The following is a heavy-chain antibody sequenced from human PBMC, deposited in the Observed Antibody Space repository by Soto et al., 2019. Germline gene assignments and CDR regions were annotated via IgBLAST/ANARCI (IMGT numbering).Heavy chain of an antibody. CDR1: GYSLTELS. V-gene: IGHV1-24*01. J-gene: IGHJ4*02. CDR2: FYPEDGKT. D-gene: IGHD3-9*01. CDR3: ATITLYFDWLFYY. Sequence: GASVKVSCKVSGYSLTELSIHWVRQAPGKGLEWMGGFYPEDGKTIYARKFQGRVTMTEDTSTDTAYMELSSLRSEDTAVYYCATITLYFDWLFYYWGQGTLVTVSS.